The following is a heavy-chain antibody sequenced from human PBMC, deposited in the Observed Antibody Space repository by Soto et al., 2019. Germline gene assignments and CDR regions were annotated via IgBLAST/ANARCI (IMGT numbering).Heavy chain of an antibody. Sequence: GGSLRLSCAASGFTFSSYGMHWVRQAPGKGLEWVAVIWYDGSNKYYADSVKGRFTISRDNSKNTLYLQMNSLRAEDTAVYYCSRDWVGAAGSNYFYYYGMDVWGQGTTVTVSS. J-gene: IGHJ6*02. CDR1: GFTFSSYG. CDR3: SRDWVGAAGSNYFYYYGMDV. D-gene: IGHD6-13*01. CDR2: IWYDGSNK. V-gene: IGHV3-33*01.